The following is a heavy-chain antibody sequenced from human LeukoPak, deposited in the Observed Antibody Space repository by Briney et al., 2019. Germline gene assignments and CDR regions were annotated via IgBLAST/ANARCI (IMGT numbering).Heavy chain of an antibody. CDR3: ATEYSSSWGTDY. Sequence: GGSLRLSCAASGFTFSSYAMHWVRQAPGKGLEWVAFIWYDGSNKYYADSVKGRFTISRDNSKNTLYLQMNSLRAEDTAVYYCATEYSSSWGTDYWGQGTLVTVSS. J-gene: IGHJ4*02. CDR1: GFTFSSYA. V-gene: IGHV3-30*04. CDR2: IWYDGSNK. D-gene: IGHD6-13*01.